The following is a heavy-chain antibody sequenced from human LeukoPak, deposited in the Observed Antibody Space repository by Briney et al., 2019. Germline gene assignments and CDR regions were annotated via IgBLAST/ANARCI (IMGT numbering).Heavy chain of an antibody. CDR2: FYYSGST. CDR1: GDSIRSYY. D-gene: IGHD2-15*01. V-gene: IGHV4-59*01. Sequence: PSETLSLTCTVSGDSIRSYYWSWIRQSPGKGLEWIGYFYYSGSTNYNPSLKSRVTISIDTSKNQFSLKLSSVTAADTAVYYCGRGLSWAAAGWSQGTLVTVSS. CDR3: GRGLSWAAAG. J-gene: IGHJ4*02.